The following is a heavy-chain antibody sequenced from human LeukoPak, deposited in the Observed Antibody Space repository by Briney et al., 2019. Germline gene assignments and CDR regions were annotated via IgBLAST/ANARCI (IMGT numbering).Heavy chain of an antibody. Sequence: GASVKVSCKASGGTFSSYAISWVRQAPGQGLEWMGGIIPIFGTANYAQKFQGRVTITADESTSTAYMELSSLRSEDTAVYYCRGSSSPDYYYYYMDVWGKGTTVTVSS. CDR1: GGTFSSYA. V-gene: IGHV1-69*13. CDR2: IIPIFGTA. CDR3: RGSSSPDYYYYYMDV. J-gene: IGHJ6*03. D-gene: IGHD6-6*01.